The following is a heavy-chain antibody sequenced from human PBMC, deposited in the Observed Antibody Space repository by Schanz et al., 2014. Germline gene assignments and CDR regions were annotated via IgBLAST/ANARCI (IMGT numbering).Heavy chain of an antibody. Sequence: EVQLLESGGGLVQPGGSLRLSCAASGFTFGDYAMTWVRQAPGKGLEWVSAISGSGGSTYYADSVKGRFTISRDNSKNTVYIQMNSLRAEDTAVYYCARNRGSGGQNWYFDLWGRGTLVTVSS. CDR1: GFTFGDYA. CDR2: ISGSGGST. V-gene: IGHV3-23*01. J-gene: IGHJ2*01. CDR3: ARNRGSGGQNWYFDL. D-gene: IGHD1-26*01.